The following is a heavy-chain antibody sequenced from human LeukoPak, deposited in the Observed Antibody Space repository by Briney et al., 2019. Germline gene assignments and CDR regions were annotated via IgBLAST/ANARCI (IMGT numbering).Heavy chain of an antibody. V-gene: IGHV4-34*01. CDR2: IYHSGST. D-gene: IGHD1-26*01. CDR1: GGSFSGYY. J-gene: IGHJ4*02. CDR3: ARLLVGAAVF. Sequence: SETLSLTCAVYGGSFSGYYWSWIRQPPGKGLEWIGSIYHSGSTYYNPSLKSRTTISVDTSNNQFSLKLSSVTAADTAVYYCARLLVGAAVFWGQGTLVTVSS.